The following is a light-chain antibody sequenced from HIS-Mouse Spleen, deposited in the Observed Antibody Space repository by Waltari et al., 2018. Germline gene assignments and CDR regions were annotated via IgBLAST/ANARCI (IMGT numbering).Light chain of an antibody. V-gene: IGLV3-10*01. CDR2: EDS. J-gene: IGLJ2*01. CDR1: ALPTHY. Sequence: SYELTQPPSVSVSPGQTARITCSGDALPTHYAYWYQQKSGQAPVLVIYEDSKRPSGIPERFSGSSSGTMATLTISGAQVEDEADYYCYSKDSSGNHRVFGGGTKLTVL. CDR3: YSKDSSGNHRV.